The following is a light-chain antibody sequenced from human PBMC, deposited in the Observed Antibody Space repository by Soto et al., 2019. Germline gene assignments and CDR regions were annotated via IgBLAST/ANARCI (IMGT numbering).Light chain of an antibody. J-gene: IGLJ2*01. Sequence: QSVLTQPPSVSGAPRQRVSISCSGATSNIGNNAVNWYQQLPGKAPKLLIYFDDLMPSGVSDRFSGSKSGTSASLAISGLQSEEEADYSWAAWNDSLNVVLFGGGTKLPFL. CDR1: TSNIGNNA. CDR2: FDD. V-gene: IGLV1-36*01. CDR3: AAWNDSLNVVL.